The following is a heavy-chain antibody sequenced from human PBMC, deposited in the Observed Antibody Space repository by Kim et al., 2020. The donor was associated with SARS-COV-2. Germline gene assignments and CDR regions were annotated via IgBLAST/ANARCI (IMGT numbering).Heavy chain of an antibody. V-gene: IGHV3-23*01. Sequence: GGSLRLSCAASGFSFSSSAMSWVRQAPGKGLEWVSTIWGDGDNIYYADSVKGRFTVSRDNSKNTVYLQMNSLRAEDTALYYCVKRVITDNWRYFGFWGQG. CDR3: VKRVITDNWRYFGF. D-gene: IGHD3-3*01. CDR2: IWGDGDNI. J-gene: IGHJ4*02. CDR1: GFSFSSSA.